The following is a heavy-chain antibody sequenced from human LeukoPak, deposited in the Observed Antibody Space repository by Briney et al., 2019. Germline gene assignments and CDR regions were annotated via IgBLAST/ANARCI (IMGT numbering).Heavy chain of an antibody. CDR2: ISYDGSNK. CDR1: GFTVSSNY. J-gene: IGHJ4*02. V-gene: IGHV3-30*03. CDR3: ARDPDPYGDYVFSIDY. Sequence: PGGSLRLSCAASGFTVSSNYMSWVRQAPGKGLEWVAVISYDGSNKYYADSVKGRFTISRDNSKNTLYLQMNSLRAEDTAVYYCARDPDPYGDYVFSIDYWGQGTLVTVSS. D-gene: IGHD4-17*01.